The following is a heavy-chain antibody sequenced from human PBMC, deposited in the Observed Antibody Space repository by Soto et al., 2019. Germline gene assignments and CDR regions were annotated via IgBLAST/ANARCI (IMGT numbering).Heavy chain of an antibody. J-gene: IGHJ5*02. CDR1: GFTFSSYA. CDR3: AKIRSGYSGYLAFDP. Sequence: GGSLRLSCAASGFTFSSYAMSWVRQAPGKGLEWVSAISGSGGSTYYADYVKGRFTISRDNSKNTLYLQMNSLRAEDTAVYYCAKIRSGYSGYLAFDPWGQGTLVTVSS. D-gene: IGHD5-12*01. CDR2: ISGSGGST. V-gene: IGHV3-23*01.